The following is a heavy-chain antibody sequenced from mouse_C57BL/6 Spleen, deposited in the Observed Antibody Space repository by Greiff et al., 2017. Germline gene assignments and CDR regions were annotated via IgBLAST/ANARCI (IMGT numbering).Heavy chain of an antibody. D-gene: IGHD4-1*01. CDR2: IYPGSGNT. Sequence: VKLVESGAELVRPGASVKLSCKASGYTFTDYYINWVKQRPGQGLEWIARIYPGSGNTYYNEKFKGKATLTAEKSSSTAYMQLSSLTSEDSAVYFCARRETNWDVEDAMDYWGQGTSVTVSS. CDR3: ARRETNWDVEDAMDY. J-gene: IGHJ4*01. CDR1: GYTFTDYY. V-gene: IGHV1-76*01.